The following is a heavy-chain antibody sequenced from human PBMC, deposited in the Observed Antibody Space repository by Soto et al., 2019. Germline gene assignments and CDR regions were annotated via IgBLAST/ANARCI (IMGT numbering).Heavy chain of an antibody. CDR1: GFTFSNYG. Sequence: GGSLRLSCAASGFTFSNYGMHWVRQAPGKGLEWVAVIWYDGSYKYYADSVKGRFTISRDNSKNTLYLQMNSLRAEDTAIYYCAKAREVTLVRISLAQWGQGTLVTVSS. CDR3: AKAREVTLVRISLAQ. CDR2: IWYDGSYK. J-gene: IGHJ4*02. V-gene: IGHV3-33*06. D-gene: IGHD3-10*01.